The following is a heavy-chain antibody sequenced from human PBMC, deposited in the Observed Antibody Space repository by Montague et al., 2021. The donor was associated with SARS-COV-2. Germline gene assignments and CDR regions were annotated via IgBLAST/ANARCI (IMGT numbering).Heavy chain of an antibody. CDR2: IYNSGST. J-gene: IGHJ4*02. CDR1: GGSISGYY. Sequence: SETLSLTGTVSGGSISGYYWSWFRQSAGKGLEWIGRIYNSGSTSYNPSLKSRVTMSVDTSKNQFSLKLSSVTAADTAVYYCVRDQGRSNWNYPDYWGQGTLVTVSS. CDR3: VRDQGRSNWNYPDY. V-gene: IGHV4-4*07. D-gene: IGHD1-20*01.